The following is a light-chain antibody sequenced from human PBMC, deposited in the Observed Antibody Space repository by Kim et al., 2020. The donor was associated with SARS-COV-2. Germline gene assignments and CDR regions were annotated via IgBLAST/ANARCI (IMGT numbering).Light chain of an antibody. CDR2: QDN. CDR3: QAWDGGTVV. CDR1: KLGEKN. J-gene: IGLJ2*01. V-gene: IGLV3-1*01. Sequence: SVSPGQAATITCSGDKLGEKNVCWYQQKPGQSPVVVIYQDNRRPSGIAERFSGSNSGNTAILTIGGTQTMDEADYYCQAWDGGTVVFGGGTQLTVL.